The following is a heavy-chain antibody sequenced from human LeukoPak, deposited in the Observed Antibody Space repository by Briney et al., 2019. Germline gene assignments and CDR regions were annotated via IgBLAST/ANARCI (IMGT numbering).Heavy chain of an antibody. V-gene: IGHV4-59*08. Sequence: GSLRLSCAASGFTFSSYWMSWIRQPPGKGLEWIGYIYYTGTTDSNPSLKSRVTISLDTYKNQFSLNLSSVTAADTAVYYCARRWVYDKRAFDAWGQGTMVTVSS. CDR1: GFTFSSYW. CDR2: IYYTGTT. D-gene: IGHD3-16*01. J-gene: IGHJ3*01. CDR3: ARRWVYDKRAFDA.